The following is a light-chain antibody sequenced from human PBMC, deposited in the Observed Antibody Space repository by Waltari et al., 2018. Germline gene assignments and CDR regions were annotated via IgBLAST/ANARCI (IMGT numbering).Light chain of an antibody. CDR1: SSDDGGYNY. Sequence: QSALTQPASVSGSPGQSITISCPGTSSDDGGYNYVSWYQQHPGKAPKLIIYDVSNRPSGVSNRFSGSRSGNTASLTISGLQTEDEADYYCISYTSSSTWVFGGGTKLTVL. CDR3: ISYTSSSTWV. CDR2: DVS. J-gene: IGLJ3*02. V-gene: IGLV2-14*03.